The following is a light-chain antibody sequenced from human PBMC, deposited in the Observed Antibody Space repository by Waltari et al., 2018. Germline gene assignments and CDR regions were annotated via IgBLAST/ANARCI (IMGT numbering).Light chain of an antibody. CDR3: QHYANLPLT. CDR1: QDIRIK. V-gene: IGKV1-33*01. J-gene: IGKJ4*01. Sequence: DIQMTQSPSSLSASVGARVTITCQASQDIRIKLNWFQQKAGKAPQVLIFDASNSQAAVPSRFSGRAYGTNFAFTITSLQPEDVGTYYCQHYANLPLTFGGGTRVEIK. CDR2: DAS.